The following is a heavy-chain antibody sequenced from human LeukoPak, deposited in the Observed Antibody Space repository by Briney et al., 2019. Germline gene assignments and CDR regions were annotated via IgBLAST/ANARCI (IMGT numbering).Heavy chain of an antibody. D-gene: IGHD6-6*01. CDR2: IYTSGST. CDR3: ARGRIAARPRGFDY. CDR1: GGSISSYY. J-gene: IGHJ4*02. Sequence: SETLSLTCTVSGGSISSYYWSWIRQPAGKGLEWIGRIYTSGSTNYNPSLKSRVTISVDTSKNQFSLKLSSVTAADTAVYYCARGRIAARPRGFDYWGQGTLATVSS. V-gene: IGHV4-4*07.